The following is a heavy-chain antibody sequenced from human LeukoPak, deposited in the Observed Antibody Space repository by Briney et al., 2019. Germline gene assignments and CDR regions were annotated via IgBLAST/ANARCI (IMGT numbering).Heavy chain of an antibody. CDR3: ARVNGGFYYYYMDV. Sequence: SETLSLTCTVSGGSISSSSYYWGWLRQPPGKGLEWIGSIYYSGSTYYNPSLKSRVTISVDTSKNQFSLKLSSVTAADTAVYYCARVNGGFYYYYMDVWGKGTTVTVSS. CDR2: IYYSGST. J-gene: IGHJ6*03. V-gene: IGHV4-39*07. D-gene: IGHD2-8*01. CDR1: GGSISSSSYY.